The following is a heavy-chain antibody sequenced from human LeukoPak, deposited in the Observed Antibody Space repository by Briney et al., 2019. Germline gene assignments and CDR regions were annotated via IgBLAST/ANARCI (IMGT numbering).Heavy chain of an antibody. CDR1: GYTFTSYG. Sequence: ASVKVSCKASGYTFTSYGISWVRQAPGQGLEWMGWISAYNGNTNYAQKLQGRVTMTTDTSTSTAYMELRSLRSDDTAVYYCARSNIVVVVAANPGAFDIWGQGTMVTVSS. V-gene: IGHV1-18*01. D-gene: IGHD2-15*01. CDR2: ISAYNGNT. J-gene: IGHJ3*02. CDR3: ARSNIVVVVAANPGAFDI.